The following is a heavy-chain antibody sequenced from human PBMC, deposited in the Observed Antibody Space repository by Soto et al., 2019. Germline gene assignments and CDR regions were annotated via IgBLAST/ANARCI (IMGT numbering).Heavy chain of an antibody. V-gene: IGHV1-8*01. CDR2: MNPNSGNT. CDR1: GYAFTSYD. Sequence: ASVKVSCKASGYAFTSYDINWVRQATGQGLEWMGWMNPNSGNTGYAQKLQGRVTMTRNTSISTAYMELSSLRSEDTAVYYCARVRVATTYDYIWGSYRNHFDYWGQGTLVTVSS. CDR3: ARVRVATTYDYIWGSYRNHFDY. D-gene: IGHD3-16*02. J-gene: IGHJ4*02.